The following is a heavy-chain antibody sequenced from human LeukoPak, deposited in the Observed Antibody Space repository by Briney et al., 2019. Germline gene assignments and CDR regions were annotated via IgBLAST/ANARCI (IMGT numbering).Heavy chain of an antibody. D-gene: IGHD6-19*01. CDR3: ARGYSSGWYGPYYFDY. V-gene: IGHV3-7*04. CDR2: IKQDGSEK. Sequence: GGSLRLSCAASGFTFSSYWMSWVRQAPGKGLEWVANIKQDGSEKYYVDSVKGRFTISRDNAKNSLYLQMNSLRAEDTAVYYCARGYSSGWYGPYYFDYWGQGTLVTVSS. CDR1: GFTFSSYW. J-gene: IGHJ4*02.